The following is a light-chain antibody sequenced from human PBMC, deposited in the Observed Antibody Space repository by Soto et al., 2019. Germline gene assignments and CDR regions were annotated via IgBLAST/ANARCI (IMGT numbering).Light chain of an antibody. CDR3: QQYSSYWRT. Sequence: DIQMTQSPSTLSASVGDRVTITCRASQSISGWLAWYQQKPGKAPKLLIYDASSLESGVPSRFSGSGSATEFALTISGLQHDDFATYYCQQYSSYWRTFGQGTKVEIK. CDR2: DAS. V-gene: IGKV1-5*01. CDR1: QSISGW. J-gene: IGKJ1*01.